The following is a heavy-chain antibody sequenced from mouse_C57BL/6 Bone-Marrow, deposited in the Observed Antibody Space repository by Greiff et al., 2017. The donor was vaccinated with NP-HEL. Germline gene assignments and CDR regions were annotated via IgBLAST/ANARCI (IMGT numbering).Heavy chain of an antibody. CDR3: AREGGYGNYDYFDY. J-gene: IGHJ2*01. D-gene: IGHD2-1*01. CDR2: IYPRSGNT. Sequence: VQLQQSGAELARPGASVKLSCKASGYTFTSYGISWVKQRTGQGLEWIGEIYPRSGNTYYNEKFKGKATLTADKSSSTAYMELRSLTSEDSAVYFCAREGGYGNYDYFDYWGQGTTLTVSS. CDR1: GYTFTSYG. V-gene: IGHV1-81*01.